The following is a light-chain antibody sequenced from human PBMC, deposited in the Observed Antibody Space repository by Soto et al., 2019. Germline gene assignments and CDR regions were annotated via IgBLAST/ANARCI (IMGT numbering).Light chain of an antibody. J-gene: IGKJ2*01. V-gene: IGKV3-11*01. CDR2: DVS. CDR3: QQRSNWPPT. CDR1: QSVGSY. Sequence: EIVLTQSPATLSLSPGEKATLSCSASQSVGSYLSWYQQKPGQSPRLLMYDVSNRATGIPARCSGSGSGTAFTLTITGLDTEDFAVYYWQQRSNWPPTFGQGTKLEIK.